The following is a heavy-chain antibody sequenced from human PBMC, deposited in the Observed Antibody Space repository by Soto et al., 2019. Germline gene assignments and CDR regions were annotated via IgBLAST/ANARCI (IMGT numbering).Heavy chain of an antibody. CDR3: ARAPRYCSGGSCSDY. V-gene: IGHV4-59*01. CDR2: IYYSGST. D-gene: IGHD2-15*01. J-gene: IGHJ4*02. Sequence: SETLSLTCTVSCGSISSYYWSWIRQPPGKGLEWIGYIYYSGSTNYNPSLQSRVTISVDTSKNQISLKLSSVTAADTAVYYCARAPRYCSGGSCSDYWGQGTLVTVSS. CDR1: CGSISSYY.